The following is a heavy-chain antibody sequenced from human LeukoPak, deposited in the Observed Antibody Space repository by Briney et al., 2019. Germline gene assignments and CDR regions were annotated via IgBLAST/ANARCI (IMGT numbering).Heavy chain of an antibody. CDR3: ARGGKLDSTDLAS. CDR2: INPDGSTT. CDR1: GFAFRNYW. D-gene: IGHD3/OR15-3a*01. V-gene: IGHV3-74*01. J-gene: IGHJ5*02. Sequence: GGSLRLSCVASGFAFRNYWMYWVRQGPGKGLVWLSRINPDGSTTTYADSVKGRSTISRDNANRMLSLHINSLRVEDSAIYYCARGGKLDSTDLASWGQGSLVVVSS.